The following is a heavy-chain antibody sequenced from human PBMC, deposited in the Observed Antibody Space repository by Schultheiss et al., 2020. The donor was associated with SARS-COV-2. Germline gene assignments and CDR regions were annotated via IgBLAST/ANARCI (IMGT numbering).Heavy chain of an antibody. D-gene: IGHD2-2*01. V-gene: IGHV3-48*03. J-gene: IGHJ4*02. Sequence: GESLKISCAASGFTFSNYEMNWVRQAPGKGLEWVSYISSSGGTIYYADSVKGRFTISRDNSKNTLYLQMNSLRTEDTAAYYCAKDVVSGCSSTSCYAPGDWGQGALVTVSS. CDR1: GFTFSNYE. CDR3: AKDVVSGCSSTSCYAPGD. CDR2: ISSSGGTI.